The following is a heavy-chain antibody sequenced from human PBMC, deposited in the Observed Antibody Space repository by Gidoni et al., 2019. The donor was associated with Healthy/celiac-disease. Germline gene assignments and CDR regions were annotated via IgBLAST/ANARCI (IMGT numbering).Heavy chain of an antibody. D-gene: IGHD4-17*01. CDR2: IRGSGGST. CDR3: AKEGNPGGDYGYWYFDL. Sequence: EVQLLESGGGLVQPGGSLSLSCAASGFTFSSYAMSWVRQAPGKGLEWVSAIRGSGGSTYYADSVKGRFTISRDNSKNTLYLQMNSLRAEDTAVYYCAKEGNPGGDYGYWYFDLWGRGTLVTVSS. CDR1: GFTFSSYA. V-gene: IGHV3-23*01. J-gene: IGHJ2*01.